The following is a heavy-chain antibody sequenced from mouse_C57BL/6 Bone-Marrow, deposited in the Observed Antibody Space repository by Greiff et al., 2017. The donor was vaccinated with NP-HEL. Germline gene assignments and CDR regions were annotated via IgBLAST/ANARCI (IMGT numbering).Heavy chain of an antibody. CDR1: GYTFTSYW. V-gene: IGHV1-69*01. Sequence: VQLEQPGAELVMPGASVKLSCKASGYTFTSYWMHWVKQRPGQGLEWIGEIDPSDSYTNYNPKFQGKSTLTVDKSSSTAYMQLSSLTSEDSAVYYCAKKENYRNWWGGQGTLVTVSA. J-gene: IGHJ3*01. D-gene: IGHD2-5*01. CDR2: IDPSDSYT. CDR3: AKKENYRNWW.